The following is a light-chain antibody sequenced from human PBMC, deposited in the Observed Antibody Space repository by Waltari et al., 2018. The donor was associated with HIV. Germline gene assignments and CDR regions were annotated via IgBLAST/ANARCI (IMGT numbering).Light chain of an antibody. V-gene: IGKV3-20*01. Sequence: LTQSPGTLSLSVGERATLSCRASQSRTSTYIAWYQQKPGQAPSLLIYDASTSATGIPDRFSSSGSGTDFTLTISRLEPEDFAVYYCQQYVTSPLTFGGGTKVQT. CDR1: QSRTSTY. CDR3: QQYVTSPLT. CDR2: DAS. J-gene: IGKJ4*01.